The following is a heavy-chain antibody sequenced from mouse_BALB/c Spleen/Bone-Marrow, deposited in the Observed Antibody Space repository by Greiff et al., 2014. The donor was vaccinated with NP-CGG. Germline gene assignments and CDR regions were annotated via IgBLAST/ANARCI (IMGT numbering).Heavy chain of an antibody. J-gene: IGHJ2*01. CDR1: GYTFTSYW. CDR3: ARINGYNY. V-gene: IGHV1S81*02. D-gene: IGHD2-2*01. CDR2: IDPSTGRT. Sequence: VQLQQSGVELVKPGASVKLSCKASGYTFTSYWMHWVKQRPGQGLEWIGEIDPSTGRTDYNKKFKSQATLTVDKSSSTAYMHLSSLTSEDSAVYYCARINGYNYWGQGTTLTVSS.